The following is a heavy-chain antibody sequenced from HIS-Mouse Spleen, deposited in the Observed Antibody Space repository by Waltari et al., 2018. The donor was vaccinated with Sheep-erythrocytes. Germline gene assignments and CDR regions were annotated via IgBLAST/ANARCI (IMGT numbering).Heavy chain of an antibody. J-gene: IGHJ3*02. V-gene: IGHV4-34*01. CDR2: INHSGST. CDR3: ALSVDLAGAFDI. Sequence: QVQLQQWGAGLLKPSETLSLTCAVYGGSFSGYYWSWFRQPPGKGLEWIGEINHSGSTNYNPSLKSRVTISVDTSKNQFSLKLSSVTAADTAVYYCALSVDLAGAFDIWGQGTMVTVSS. CDR1: GGSFSGYY. D-gene: IGHD6-19*01.